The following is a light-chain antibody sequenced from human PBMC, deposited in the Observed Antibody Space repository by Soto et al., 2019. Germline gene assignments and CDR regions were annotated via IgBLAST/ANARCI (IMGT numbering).Light chain of an antibody. J-gene: IGLJ1*01. Sequence: QSALAQPPSASGSPGQSVAISCTGTSSDIGAYNYVSWYQQHPGKAPKLMIFEVSKRPSGVPDRFSASKSGNTASLTVSGLQAEDEADYYCSSHGGSNNYVFGTGTKVTVL. CDR2: EVS. CDR1: SSDIGAYNY. CDR3: SSHGGSNNYV. V-gene: IGLV2-8*01.